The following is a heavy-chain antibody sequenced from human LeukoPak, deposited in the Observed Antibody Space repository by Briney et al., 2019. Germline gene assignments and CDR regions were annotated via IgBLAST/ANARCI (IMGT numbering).Heavy chain of an antibody. CDR1: GYTLTELS. CDR3: SGYYGSGSYYSIDY. J-gene: IGHJ4*02. D-gene: IGHD3-10*01. Sequence: GASVKVSCKVSGYTLTELSMHWVRQAPGKGLEWMGGFDPEDGETIYAQKFQGRVTMTEDTSTDTAYMELSSLRSEDTAVYYCSGYYGSGSYYSIDYWGQGTLVTVSS. CDR2: FDPEDGET. V-gene: IGHV1-24*01.